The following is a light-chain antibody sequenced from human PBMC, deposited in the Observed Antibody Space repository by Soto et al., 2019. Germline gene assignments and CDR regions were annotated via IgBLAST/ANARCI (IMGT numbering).Light chain of an antibody. J-gene: IGKJ1*01. V-gene: IGKV3-20*01. CDR3: QQYGSSPRT. CDR2: GAS. Sequence: EIVLTQSPGTLSLSPGERATLSCRASQSLSSSHLAWYQQKPGQAPRLLISGASSRATGIPDRFTGSGSGTDFTLTISRLEPEDFAVYYCQQYGSSPRTFGQGTKVDIK. CDR1: QSLSSSH.